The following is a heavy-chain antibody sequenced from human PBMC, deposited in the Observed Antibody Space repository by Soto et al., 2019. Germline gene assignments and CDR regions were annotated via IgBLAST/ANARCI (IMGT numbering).Heavy chain of an antibody. J-gene: IGHJ6*03. CDR3: ARDGGCSGGSCYPKFSYYYYYMDV. V-gene: IGHV3-74*01. CDR2: INSDGSST. Sequence: GGSLRLSCAASGFTFSSYWMHWVRQAPGKGLVWVSRINSDGSSTSYADSVKGRFTISRDNAKNTLYLQMNSLRAEDTAVYYCARDGGCSGGSCYPKFSYYYYYMDVWGKGTTVTVSS. CDR1: GFTFSSYW. D-gene: IGHD2-15*01.